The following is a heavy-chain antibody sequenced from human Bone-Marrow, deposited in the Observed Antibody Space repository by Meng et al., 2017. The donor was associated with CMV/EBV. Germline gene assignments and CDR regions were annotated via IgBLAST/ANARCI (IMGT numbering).Heavy chain of an antibody. CDR2: ISSSSSYI. J-gene: IGHJ6*02. CDR1: GFTFDDYG. V-gene: IGHV3-21*01. D-gene: IGHD2-2*01. Sequence: GGSLRLSCAASGFTFDDYGMSWVRQAPGKGLEWVSSISSSSSYIYYADSVKGRFTISRDNAKNSLYLQMNSLRAEDTAVYYCARAGPLPAATDYYYYYGMDVWGQGTTVTVSS. CDR3: ARAGPLPAATDYYYYYGMDV.